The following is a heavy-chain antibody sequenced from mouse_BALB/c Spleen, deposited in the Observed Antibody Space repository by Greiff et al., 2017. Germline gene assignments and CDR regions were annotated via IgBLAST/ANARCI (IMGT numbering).Heavy chain of an antibody. CDR1: GFTFSSYY. J-gene: IGHJ3*01. CDR3: ARQTARASWFAY. CDR2: INSNGGST. V-gene: IGHV5-6-2*01. D-gene: IGHD3-2*01. Sequence: DVKLVESGGGLVKLGGSLKLSCAASGFTFSSYYMSWVRQTPEKRLELVAAINSNGGSTYYPDTVKGRFTISRDNAKNTLYLQMSSLKSEDTALYYCARQTARASWFAYWGQGTLVTVSA.